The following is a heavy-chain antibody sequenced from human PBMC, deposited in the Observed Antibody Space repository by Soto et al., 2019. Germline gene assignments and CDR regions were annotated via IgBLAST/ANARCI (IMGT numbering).Heavy chain of an antibody. J-gene: IGHJ5*01. CDR2: IYYSGST. CDR1: GGSVSSGSYY. Sequence: PSGLLALTCTVSGGSVSSGSYYWSWIRQPPGKGLEWIGYIYYSGSTNYNPSLKSRVTISVDTSKNQFSLKLSSVTAADTAVYYWARRTSRSWFNWFESWCQGPLVTLSS. CDR3: ARRTSRSWFNWFES. D-gene: IGHD6-13*01. V-gene: IGHV4-61*01.